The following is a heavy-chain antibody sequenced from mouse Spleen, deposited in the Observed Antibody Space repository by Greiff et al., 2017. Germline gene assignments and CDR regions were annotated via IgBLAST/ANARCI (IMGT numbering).Heavy chain of an antibody. CDR2: IYPGSGST. V-gene: IGHV1-55*01. Sequence: QVQLQQPGAELVKPGASVKMSCKASGYTFTSYWITWVKQRPGQGLEWIGDIYPGSGSTNYNEKFKSKATLTVDTSSSTAYMQLSSLTSEDSAVYYCARWNYGNPWFDYWGQGTLVTVSA. D-gene: IGHD2-1*01. CDR1: GYTFTSYW. CDR3: ARWNYGNPWFDY. J-gene: IGHJ3*01.